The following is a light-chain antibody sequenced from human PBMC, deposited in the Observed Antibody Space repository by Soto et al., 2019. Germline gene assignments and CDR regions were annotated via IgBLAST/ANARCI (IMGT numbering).Light chain of an antibody. CDR3: QQYDDLPRT. Sequence: DIQMTQSPSALFASVGDRVTITCQASQDISDFLNWYQQKPGRAPRVLIYGTSKLETGVPARFSGSGSGTHFSLTISSLQPEDTATYYCQQYDDLPRTFGQGTRLEIK. CDR1: QDISDF. V-gene: IGKV1-33*01. J-gene: IGKJ5*01. CDR2: GTS.